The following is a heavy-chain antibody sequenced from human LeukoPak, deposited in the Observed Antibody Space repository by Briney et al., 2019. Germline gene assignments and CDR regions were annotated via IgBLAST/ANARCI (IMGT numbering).Heavy chain of an antibody. V-gene: IGHV4-38-2*02. J-gene: IGHJ4*02. CDR2: IYHSGST. D-gene: IGHD1-26*01. CDR1: GYSISSGYY. Sequence: SETLSLTCTVSGYSISSGYYWGWIRQPPGKGLEWIGSIYHSGSTYYNPSLKSRVTISVDTSKNQFSLKLSSVTAADTAVYYCATPGSLAGGYFDYWGQGTLVTVSS. CDR3: ATPGSLAGGYFDY.